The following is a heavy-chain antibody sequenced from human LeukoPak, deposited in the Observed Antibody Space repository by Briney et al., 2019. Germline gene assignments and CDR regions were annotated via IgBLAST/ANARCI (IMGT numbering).Heavy chain of an antibody. CDR1: GGSFSGYY. CDR2: INHSGST. V-gene: IGHV4-34*01. D-gene: IGHD3-16*02. J-gene: IGHJ5*02. CDR3: ARGPDYVWGSYRYTEVQNWFDP. Sequence: KPSETLSLTCAVYGGSFSGYYWSWIRQPPGKGLEWIGEINHSGSTNYNPSLKSRVTISVDTSKNQFSLKLSSVTAADTAVYYCARGPDYVWGSYRYTEVQNWFDPWGQGTLVTVSS.